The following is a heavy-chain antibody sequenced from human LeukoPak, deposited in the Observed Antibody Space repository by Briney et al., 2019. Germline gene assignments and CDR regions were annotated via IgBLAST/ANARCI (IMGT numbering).Heavy chain of an antibody. J-gene: IGHJ4*02. V-gene: IGHV4-34*01. D-gene: IGHD6-19*01. CDR2: INHSGST. CDR3: ARETTGIAVAVDY. CDR1: GGSFSGYY. Sequence: SETLSLTCAVYGGSFSGYYWSWIRQPPGKGLEWIGEINHSGSTNYNPSLKSRVTISVDTSKNQFSLKLSSVTAADTAVYYCARETTGIAVAVDYWGQGTLVTVSS.